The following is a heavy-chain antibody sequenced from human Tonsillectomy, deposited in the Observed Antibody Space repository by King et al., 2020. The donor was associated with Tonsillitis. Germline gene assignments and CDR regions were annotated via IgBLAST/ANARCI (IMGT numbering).Heavy chain of an antibody. D-gene: IGHD3-3*01. CDR1: GGSIRSGGYS. V-gene: IGHV4-30-2*01. J-gene: IGHJ5*02. CDR3: ASAYYDFWTGHGMRCFDP. CDR2: IYHNGAT. Sequence: QLQESGSGLVRPSQTLSLTCTVSGGSIRSGGYSWSWIRQPPGEGLEWIGNIYHNGATYYTPSLKNRVTISLDTSKNQFSLKLNSVTAADTAIYYCASAYYDFWTGHGMRCFDPWGQGTLVTVSS.